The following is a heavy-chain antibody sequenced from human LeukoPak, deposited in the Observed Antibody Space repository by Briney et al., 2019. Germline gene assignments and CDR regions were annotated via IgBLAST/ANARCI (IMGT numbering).Heavy chain of an antibody. D-gene: IGHD3-10*01. CDR1: GFSFNIYG. V-gene: IGHV3-30-3*01. CDR3: ARDHYKYFDY. CDR2: ISHDGNNE. J-gene: IGHJ4*02. Sequence: PGRSLRLSCAASGFSFNIYGLHWVRQAPGKGLEWVAAISHDGNNEFYADSVKGRSTISRDSSKNTVCLQMDGLRAEDTAVYYCARDHYKYFDYWGQGTLVTVSS.